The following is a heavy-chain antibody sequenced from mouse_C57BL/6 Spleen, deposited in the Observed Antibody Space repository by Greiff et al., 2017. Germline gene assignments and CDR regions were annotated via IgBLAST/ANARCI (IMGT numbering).Heavy chain of an antibody. CDR1: GYTFTSYW. CDR2: IDPNSGGT. Sequence: QVQLKQSGAELVKPGASVKLSCKASGYTFTSYWMHWVKQRPGRGLEWIGRIDPNSGGTKYNEKFKSKATLTVDKPSSTAYMQLSSLTSEDSAVYYCARDYGSSWDWYFDVWGTGTTVTVSS. CDR3: ARDYGSSWDWYFDV. J-gene: IGHJ1*03. V-gene: IGHV1-72*01. D-gene: IGHD1-1*01.